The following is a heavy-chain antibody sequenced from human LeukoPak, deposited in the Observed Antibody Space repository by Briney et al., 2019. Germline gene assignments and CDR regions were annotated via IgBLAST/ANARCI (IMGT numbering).Heavy chain of an antibody. Sequence: GGSLRLSCAVPGFTFSNYGMHWVRQAPGGGLDWVAFIRYDGTNKYYADSVKGRVTISRDNSKNTLYLQMNSLRAEDTSVYYCAKGYSYGIDYWGQGTLVTVSS. J-gene: IGHJ4*02. V-gene: IGHV3-30*02. CDR2: IRYDGTNK. CDR1: GFTFSNYG. CDR3: AKGYSYGIDY. D-gene: IGHD5-18*01.